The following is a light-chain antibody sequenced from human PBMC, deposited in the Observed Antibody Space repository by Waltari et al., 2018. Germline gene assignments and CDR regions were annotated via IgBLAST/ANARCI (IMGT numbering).Light chain of an antibody. V-gene: IGLV3-27*01. CDR2: KDS. Sequence: SYELTQPSSESVSQGQTAEITCSGDVLAKGFARWFVQRPGQAPVLIIYKDSERPSGVPERFSGSRSGTTVTLTISGAQVEDEADYYCYSATDNRLLFGGGTKLTVL. CDR3: YSATDNRLL. J-gene: IGLJ2*01. CDR1: VLAKGF.